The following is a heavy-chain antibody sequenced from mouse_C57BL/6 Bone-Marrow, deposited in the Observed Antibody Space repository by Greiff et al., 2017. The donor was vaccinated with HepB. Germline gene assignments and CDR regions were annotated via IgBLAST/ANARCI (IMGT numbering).Heavy chain of an antibody. CDR2: IYPGDGDT. V-gene: IGHV1-82*01. CDR1: GYAFSSSW. CDR3: ARQYYSNYGFAY. D-gene: IGHD2-5*01. Sequence: QVQLQQSGPELVKPGASVKISCKASGYAFSSSWMNWVKQRPGKGLEWIGRIYPGDGDTNYNGKFKGKATLTADKSSSTAYMQLSSRTSEDSAVYFCARQYYSNYGFAYWGQGTLVTVSA. J-gene: IGHJ3*01.